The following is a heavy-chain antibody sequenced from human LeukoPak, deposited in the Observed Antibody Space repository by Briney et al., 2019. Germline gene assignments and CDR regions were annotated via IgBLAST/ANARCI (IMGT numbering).Heavy chain of an antibody. Sequence: PSETLSLTCTVSGGSISSSSYYWGWIRQPPGKGLEWIGYIYYSGSTNYNPSLKSRVTISVDTSKNQFSLKLSSVTAADTAVYYCAREMGYDFWSGYYRGGFDIWGQGTMVTVSS. CDR3: AREMGYDFWSGYYRGGFDI. CDR1: GGSISSSSYY. D-gene: IGHD3-3*01. J-gene: IGHJ3*02. V-gene: IGHV4-61*01. CDR2: IYYSGST.